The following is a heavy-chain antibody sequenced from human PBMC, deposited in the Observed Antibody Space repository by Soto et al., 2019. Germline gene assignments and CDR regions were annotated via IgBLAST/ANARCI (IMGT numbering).Heavy chain of an antibody. D-gene: IGHD5-12*01. CDR1: GASINNNNW. CDR3: GGNPVIGYSGYDVDY. CDR2: IFHSGRT. Sequence: QVQLQESGPGLVKPSGTLSLTCAVSGASINNNNWWYWVRQPPGKGLEWIGEIFHSGRTNYNPSLKSRVNISIDKSKNQFSLKMSSVTATDTAVYYCGGNPVIGYSGYDVDYWGQGTLVTVSS. J-gene: IGHJ4*02. V-gene: IGHV4-4*02.